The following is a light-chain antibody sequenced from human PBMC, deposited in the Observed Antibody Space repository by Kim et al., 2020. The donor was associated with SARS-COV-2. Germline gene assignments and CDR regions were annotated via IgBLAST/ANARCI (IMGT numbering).Light chain of an antibody. CDR2: DVS. CDR1: SSDVGGYNE. J-gene: IGLJ2*01. CDR3: SSYTSSRPVL. V-gene: IGLV2-14*03. Sequence: GQSINIPCAGASSDVGGYNEVYWYQQQPGKPPKLMIYDVSNRPLGVSNRFSASKSGNTASLTISGLQAEDEAGYYCSSYTSSRPVLFGGGTKVTVL.